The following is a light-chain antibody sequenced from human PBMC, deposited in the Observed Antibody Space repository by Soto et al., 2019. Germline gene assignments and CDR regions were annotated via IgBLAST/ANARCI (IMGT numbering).Light chain of an antibody. V-gene: IGKV1-39*01. J-gene: IGKJ3*01. CDR3: QQSYNSPFT. CDR2: AAS. CDR1: ENINKY. Sequence: EIQMNQSPSSLAATVRGRGNNNWRATENINKYVSWYQHQPGKAPILLIYAASNLQGGVPSRFSGSGSGTHFTLTISSLQPEDFATYYCQQSYNSPFTFGPGTKVDIK.